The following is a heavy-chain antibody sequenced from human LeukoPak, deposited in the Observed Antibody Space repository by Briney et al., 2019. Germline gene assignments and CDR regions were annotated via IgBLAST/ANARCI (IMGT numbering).Heavy chain of an antibody. CDR2: ISSSSTYI. Sequence: GGSLRLSCAASGFTFSSYSMNWVRQAPGKGLEWVSSISSSSTYIYYADSLKGRFTISRDNAKNSLYLQMNSLRVEDTAVYYCAKGNFGDYGADYWGQGTLVTVPS. D-gene: IGHD4-17*01. J-gene: IGHJ4*02. V-gene: IGHV3-21*01. CDR3: AKGNFGDYGADY. CDR1: GFTFSSYS.